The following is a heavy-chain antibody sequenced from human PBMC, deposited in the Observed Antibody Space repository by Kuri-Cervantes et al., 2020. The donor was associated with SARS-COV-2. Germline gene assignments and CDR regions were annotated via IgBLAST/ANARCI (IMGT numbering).Heavy chain of an antibody. V-gene: IGHV3-30*03. CDR3: AREGYYDSSGNYAATGMDV. CDR2: ISDDGKKK. D-gene: IGHD3-22*01. J-gene: IGHJ6*03. Sequence: GGSLRLSCAASGFTFSDYYMSWIRQAPGKGLEWVAVISDDGKKKYYADSVKGRFTISRDNSKNTVYLQMNSLRSEDTAVYYCAREGYYDSSGNYAATGMDVWGKGTTVTVSS. CDR1: GFTFSDYY.